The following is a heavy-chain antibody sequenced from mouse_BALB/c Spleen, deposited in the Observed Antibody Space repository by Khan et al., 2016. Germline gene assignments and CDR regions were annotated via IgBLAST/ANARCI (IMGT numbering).Heavy chain of an antibody. CDR1: GFTFSTYA. CDR3: ARVRQAVDY. CDR2: INSNGGST. J-gene: IGHJ4*01. D-gene: IGHD2-14*01. V-gene: IGHV5-6-3*01. Sequence: EVELVESGGGLVQPGGSLKLSCAASGFTFSTYAMSWVRQTPDKRLELVATINSNGGSTYYPDNVKGRFTISRDNAKNTLCLQMSSLKSEDTAMYYCARVRQAVDYWGQGTSVTVSS.